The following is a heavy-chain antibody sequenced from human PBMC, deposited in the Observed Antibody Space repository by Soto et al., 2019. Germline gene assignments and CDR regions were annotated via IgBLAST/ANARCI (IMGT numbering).Heavy chain of an antibody. CDR3: ARGRTIFGVVMDYYYGMDV. Sequence: GASVKVSCKASGYTFTSYGISWVRQAPGQGLEWMGWISAYNGNTNYAQKLQGRVTMTTDTSTSTAYMELRSLRSDDTAVYYCARGRTIFGVVMDYYYGMDVWGQGTTVTVSS. CDR1: GYTFTSYG. V-gene: IGHV1-18*01. CDR2: ISAYNGNT. J-gene: IGHJ6*02. D-gene: IGHD3-3*01.